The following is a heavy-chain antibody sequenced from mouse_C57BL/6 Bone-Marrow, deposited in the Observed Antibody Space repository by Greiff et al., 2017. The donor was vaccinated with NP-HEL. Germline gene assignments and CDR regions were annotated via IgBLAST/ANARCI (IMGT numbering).Heavy chain of an antibody. CDR1: GYAFTNYL. CDR2: INPGSGGT. Sequence: QVQLQQSGAELVRPGTSVKVSCKASGYAFTNYLIEWVKQRPGQGLEWIGVINPGSGGTNYNEKFKGKATLTADKSSSTAYMQPSSLTSEDSAVYFCAREAYYSNFWFAYWGQGTLVTVSA. D-gene: IGHD2-5*01. V-gene: IGHV1-54*01. CDR3: AREAYYSNFWFAY. J-gene: IGHJ3*01.